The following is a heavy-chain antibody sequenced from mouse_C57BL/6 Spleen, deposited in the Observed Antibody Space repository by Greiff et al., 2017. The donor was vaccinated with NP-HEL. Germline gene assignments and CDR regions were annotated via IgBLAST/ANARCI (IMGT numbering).Heavy chain of an antibody. Sequence: VQGVESGPGLVQPSQSLSITCTVSGFSLTSYGVHWVRQSPGKGLEWLGVLWCGGSTDYNAAFISRLSISKDNSKSQVFFKMNSLQADDTAIYYCAREYYGSSYGYFDVWGTGTTVTVSS. CDR1: GFSLTSYG. CDR3: AREYYGSSYGYFDV. D-gene: IGHD1-1*01. J-gene: IGHJ1*03. CDR2: LWCGGST. V-gene: IGHV2-2*01.